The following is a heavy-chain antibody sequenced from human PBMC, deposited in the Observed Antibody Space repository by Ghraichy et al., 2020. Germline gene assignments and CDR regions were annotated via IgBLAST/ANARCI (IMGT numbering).Heavy chain of an antibody. CDR2: IYHSGSS. CDR1: GDSVSRFY. D-gene: IGHD1/OR15-1a*01. CDR3: ARWRNNMDV. J-gene: IGHJ6*02. Sequence: SDTLSLTCSVSGDSVSRFYWSWTRQSPGKGLEWIGYIYHSGSSMYNPSLKSRVTMSVDTSKNQFSLSLRSVTAADTAVYYCARWRNNMDVWGQGTTVIVSS. V-gene: IGHV4-59*02.